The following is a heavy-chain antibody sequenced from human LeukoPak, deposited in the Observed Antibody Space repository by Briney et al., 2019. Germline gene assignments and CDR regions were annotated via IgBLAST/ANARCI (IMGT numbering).Heavy chain of an antibody. Sequence: PSETLSLTCAVYGGSFSGYYWSWIRQPPGKGLEWIGEINHSGSTNYNPSLKSRVTISVDTSKNQFSLKLSSVTAADTAVYYCARADYDFWSGYFYWGQGTLVTVPS. V-gene: IGHV4-34*01. CDR3: ARADYDFWSGYFY. CDR2: INHSGST. D-gene: IGHD3-3*01. J-gene: IGHJ4*02. CDR1: GGSFSGYY.